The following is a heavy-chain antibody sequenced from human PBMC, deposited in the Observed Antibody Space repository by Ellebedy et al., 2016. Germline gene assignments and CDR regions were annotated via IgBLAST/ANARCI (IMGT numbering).Heavy chain of an antibody. D-gene: IGHD3-16*01. CDR1: GFTFSDYW. J-gene: IGHJ4*02. V-gene: IGHV3-7*03. CDR3: ATDEGVY. CDR2: IKLDGSEK. Sequence: GGSLRLSCAASGFTFSDYWMNWVRQAPGKGLEWVANIKLDGSEKFYVDSVKGRFTISRDNAKNSLYLQMNSLRAEDTAVYYCATDEGVYWGQGTLVTVSS.